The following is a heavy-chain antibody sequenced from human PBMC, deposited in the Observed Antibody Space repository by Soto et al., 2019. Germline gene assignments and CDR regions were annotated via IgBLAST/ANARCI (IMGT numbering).Heavy chain of an antibody. J-gene: IGHJ6*02. CDR2: ISGSGGTT. Sequence: PGGSLRLSCVASGFTFENYAMSWVRQAPGKGLEWVSAISGSGGTTYYSDSVKGRFTISRDNSKNTVYLQMNDLRVEDAAEYFCAKDSWAILGVAAWEYYATEVWGQGNTVSVS. CDR1: GFTFENYA. CDR3: AKDSWAILGVAAWEYYATEV. D-gene: IGHD3-3*01. V-gene: IGHV3-23*01.